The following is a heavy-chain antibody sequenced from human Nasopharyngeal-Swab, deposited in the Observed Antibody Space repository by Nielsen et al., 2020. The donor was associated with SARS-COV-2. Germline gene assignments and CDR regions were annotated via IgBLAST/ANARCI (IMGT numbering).Heavy chain of an antibody. D-gene: IGHD5-12*01. Sequence: VVSLRLSCSASGFTFISYAIPWVRQAPGKGLEWVAVISYDGSNKYYADSVKGRFTISRDNSKNTLYLQMNSLRVEDTAVYYCARVRIVATIRQGFDYWGQGTLVTVSS. CDR3: ARVRIVATIRQGFDY. V-gene: IGHV3-30-3*01. J-gene: IGHJ4*02. CDR1: GFTFISYA. CDR2: ISYDGSNK.